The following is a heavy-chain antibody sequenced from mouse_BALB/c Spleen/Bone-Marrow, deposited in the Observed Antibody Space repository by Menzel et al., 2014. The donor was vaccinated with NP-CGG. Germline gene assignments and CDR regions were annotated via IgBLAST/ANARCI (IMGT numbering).Heavy chain of an antibody. V-gene: IGHV5-2*01. D-gene: IGHD1-1*01. J-gene: IGHJ3*01. CDR1: EYEFPSHD. CDR2: INSDGGST. CDR3: ARHGDYYGSSLFAY. Sequence: EVHLVESGGGLVQPGESLKLSCESNEYEFPSHDMSWVRKTPEKRPELVAAINSDGGSTYYPDTMERRFIISRDNSKKTLYLQMSSLRSEDTAFYYCARHGDYYGSSLFAYWGQGTLVTASA.